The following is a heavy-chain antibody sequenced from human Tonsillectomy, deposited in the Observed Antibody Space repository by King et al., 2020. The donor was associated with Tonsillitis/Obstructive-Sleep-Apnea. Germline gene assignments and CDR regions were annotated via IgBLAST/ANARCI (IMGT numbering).Heavy chain of an antibody. V-gene: IGHV4-34*01. CDR1: GGSFSGYY. D-gene: IGHD3-10*01. Sequence: VQLQQWGAGLLKPSETLSLTCAVYGGSFSGYYWSWIRQPPGKGLEWIGDINQSGSTNYNPSLKSRVTISVDTSKKQFSLKLSSVTAADTAVYYCACAHPEDDFGGGWFDPWGQGTLVTVSS. J-gene: IGHJ5*02. CDR2: INQSGST. CDR3: ACAHPEDDFGGGWFDP.